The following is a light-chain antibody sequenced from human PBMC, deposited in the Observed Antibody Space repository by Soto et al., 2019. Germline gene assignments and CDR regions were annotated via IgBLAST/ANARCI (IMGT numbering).Light chain of an antibody. Sequence: EIVLTQSPGTLSLSPGERATLSCRASQSVMRKYLAWYQQRFGQAPRLLIYDASRRATGIPDRFSGSGSGTDFTLTISGLEPEDFAVYYCQQYDSSPPITFGQGTRLEI. CDR1: QSVMRKY. J-gene: IGKJ5*01. V-gene: IGKV3-20*01. CDR2: DAS. CDR3: QQYDSSPPIT.